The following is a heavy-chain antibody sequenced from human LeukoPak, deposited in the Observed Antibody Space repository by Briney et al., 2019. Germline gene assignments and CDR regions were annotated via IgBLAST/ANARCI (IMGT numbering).Heavy chain of an antibody. D-gene: IGHD6-13*01. CDR3: ARTSSWYDY. Sequence: PGGSLRLSCAASGFTFSSYAMSWVRQAPGKGLEWVSSISGSDGTTYYADSVKGRFTISRDNAKNSLYLQMNSLRAEDTAVYYCARTSSWYDYWGQGTLVTVSS. CDR1: GFTFSSYA. J-gene: IGHJ4*02. CDR2: ISGSDGTT. V-gene: IGHV3-21*01.